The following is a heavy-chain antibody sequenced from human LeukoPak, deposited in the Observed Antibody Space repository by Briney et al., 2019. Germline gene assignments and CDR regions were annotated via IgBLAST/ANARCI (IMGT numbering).Heavy chain of an antibody. CDR3: ARARRLELEY. J-gene: IGHJ4*02. Sequence: GGSLTLSCAASGFTFSSYSMNWVRQAPGKGLEWVSSISSSSSYIYYTDSVKGRFTISRDNAKNSLYLQMNSLRGEDTVVYYCARARRLELEYWGEGTMVSVSS. D-gene: IGHD3-3*01. V-gene: IGHV3-21*01. CDR2: ISSSSSYI. CDR1: GFTFSSYS.